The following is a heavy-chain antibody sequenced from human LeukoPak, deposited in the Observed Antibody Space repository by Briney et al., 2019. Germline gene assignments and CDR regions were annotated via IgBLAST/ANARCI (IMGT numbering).Heavy chain of an antibody. CDR2: IYYSGST. V-gene: IGHV4-39*01. D-gene: IGHD6-13*01. Sequence: SETLSLTCTVSGGSISSSSYYWGWIRQPPGKGLEWIGSIYYSGSTYYHPPLKSRVTISVDTSKNQFSLKLSSVTAADTAVYYCARQAGPYSSSWYFPLFYYGMDVWGQGTTVTVSS. CDR1: GGSISSSSYY. CDR3: ARQAGPYSSSWYFPLFYYGMDV. J-gene: IGHJ6*02.